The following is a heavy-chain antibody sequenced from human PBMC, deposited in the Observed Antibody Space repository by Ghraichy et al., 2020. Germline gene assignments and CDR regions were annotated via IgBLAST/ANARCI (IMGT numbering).Heavy chain of an antibody. CDR2: ISPYNGNT. Sequence: ASVKVSCKTSGYTFTNFGISWVRQAPGQGLEWMGWISPYNGNTNYAQKLQGRVTMTIDTSTNTAYMELRSLRSDDTADYYCARDPNYYESSGHGRSYLHYWGQGTLVTVSS. CDR3: ARDPNYYESSGHGRSYLHY. D-gene: IGHD3-22*01. J-gene: IGHJ1*01. CDR1: GYTFTNFG. V-gene: IGHV1-18*04.